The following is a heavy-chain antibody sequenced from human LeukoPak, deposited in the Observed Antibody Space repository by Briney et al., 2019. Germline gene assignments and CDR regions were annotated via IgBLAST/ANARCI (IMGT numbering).Heavy chain of an antibody. CDR3: ARAEARDYYYYYMDV. Sequence: SVHVSCKASGGTFSSYAISWVRQAPGQRLEWMGGISPIFGTANYAQKFQGRVTITADKSTSKAYMELSSLRSEDTAVYYCARAEARDYYYYYMDVWGKGTTVTVSS. CDR1: GGTFSSYA. D-gene: IGHD1-14*01. V-gene: IGHV1-69*06. J-gene: IGHJ6*03. CDR2: ISPIFGTA.